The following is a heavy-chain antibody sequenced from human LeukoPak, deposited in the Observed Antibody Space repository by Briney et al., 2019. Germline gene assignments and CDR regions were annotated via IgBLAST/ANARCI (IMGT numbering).Heavy chain of an antibody. J-gene: IGHJ5*02. D-gene: IGHD3-22*01. CDR3: ARDNRLYDSSDPWFDP. CDR1: GFTFSSYW. V-gene: IGHV3-7*01. Sequence: GGSLRLSCAASGFTFSSYWMSWVRQAPGKGLEWVANIKQDGSEKYYVDSVKGRFTISRDNAKNSLYLQMSSLRAEDTAVYYCARDNRLYDSSDPWFDPWGQGTLVTVSS. CDR2: IKQDGSEK.